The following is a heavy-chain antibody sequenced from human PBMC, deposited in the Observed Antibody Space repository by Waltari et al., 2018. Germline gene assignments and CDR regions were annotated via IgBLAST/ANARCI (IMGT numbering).Heavy chain of an antibody. CDR1: GFDVSSFS. CDR2: ISISGRFT. CDR3: NVELAEAGN. V-gene: IGHV3-21*06. Sequence: EVHLVESGGGLVKPGGSLRVSCAASGFDVSSFSRNWTRQTPGKGLECVSSISISGRFTEYADSVKGRFTFSRDNANNSVYLQMNSLRVEDTAVYYCNVELAEAGNWGQGTLVTVSP. J-gene: IGHJ4*02. D-gene: IGHD6-13*01.